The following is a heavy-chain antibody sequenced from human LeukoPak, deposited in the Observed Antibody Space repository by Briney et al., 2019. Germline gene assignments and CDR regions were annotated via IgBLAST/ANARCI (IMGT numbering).Heavy chain of an antibody. Sequence: KPSETLSLTCTVSGGSISSCYWSWIRQPPGKGLEWIGYIYYSGSTNYNPSLKSRVTISVDTSKNQFSLKLSSVTAADTAVYYCARASPDILTGYYLDYWGQGTLVTVSS. J-gene: IGHJ4*02. CDR3: ARASPDILTGYYLDY. D-gene: IGHD3-9*01. V-gene: IGHV4-59*01. CDR1: GGSISSCY. CDR2: IYYSGST.